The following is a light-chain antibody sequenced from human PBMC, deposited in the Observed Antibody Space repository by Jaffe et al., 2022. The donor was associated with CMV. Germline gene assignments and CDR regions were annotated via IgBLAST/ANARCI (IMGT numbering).Light chain of an antibody. V-gene: IGLV3-19*01. Sequence: SSELTQDPAVSVALGQTVRITCQGDSLRRYYAGWYQQKPGQAPVLVIYDNNKRPSGIPDRFSASSSGNIASLTITGSQAEDEADYYCNSRGSIPNLWVFGGGTRLTVL. CDR1: SLRRYY. CDR2: DNN. J-gene: IGLJ3*02. CDR3: NSRGSIPNLWV.